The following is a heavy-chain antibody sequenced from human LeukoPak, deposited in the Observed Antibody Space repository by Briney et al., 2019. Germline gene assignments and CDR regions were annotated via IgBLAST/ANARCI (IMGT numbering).Heavy chain of an antibody. CDR2: INPNSGGT. CDR1: GYTFTGYY. Sequence: GASVKVSCKASGYTFTGYYMHWVRQAPGQGLEWMGWINPNSGGTNYAQKFQGRVTMTRDTSISTAYMELSRLRPDDTAVYYCAREDDYVWGSYRSYYFDYWGQGTLVTVSS. V-gene: IGHV1-2*02. D-gene: IGHD3-16*02. J-gene: IGHJ4*02. CDR3: AREDDYVWGSYRSYYFDY.